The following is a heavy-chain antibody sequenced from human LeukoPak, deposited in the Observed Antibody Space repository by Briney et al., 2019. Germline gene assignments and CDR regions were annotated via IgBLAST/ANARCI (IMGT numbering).Heavy chain of an antibody. J-gene: IGHJ4*02. CDR1: GYTFTSYD. Sequence: GASVKVSCKASGYTFTSYDINWVRQATGQGLEWMGWMNPNSGNTGYAQKFQGRVAITRNTSISTAYMELSSLRSEDTAVYYCARGLYGGYVGYYFDYWGQGTLVTVSS. V-gene: IGHV1-8*03. D-gene: IGHD5-12*01. CDR3: ARGLYGGYVGYYFDY. CDR2: MNPNSGNT.